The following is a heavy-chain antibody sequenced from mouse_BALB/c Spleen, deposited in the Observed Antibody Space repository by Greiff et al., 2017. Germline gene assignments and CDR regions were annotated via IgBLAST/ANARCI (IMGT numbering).Heavy chain of an antibody. J-gene: IGHJ3*01. CDR1: GFTFSSFG. CDR3: AREGTGDFAY. D-gene: IGHD4-1*01. CDR2: ISSGSSTI. V-gene: IGHV5-17*02. Sequence: EVKLVESGGGLVQPGGSRKLSCAASGFTFSSFGMHWVRQAPEKGLEWVAYISSGSSTIYYADTVKGRFTISRDNPKNTLFLQMTSLRSEDTAMYYCAREGTGDFAYWGQGTLVTVSA.